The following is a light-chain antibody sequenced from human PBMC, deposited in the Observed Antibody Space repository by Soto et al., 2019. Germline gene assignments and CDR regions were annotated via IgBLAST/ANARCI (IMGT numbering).Light chain of an antibody. J-gene: IGKJ1*01. CDR2: KTS. CDR3: QQYNSESQT. CDR1: QSIRTW. V-gene: IGKV1-5*03. Sequence: DIPMTQSPSTLSASVGDRVTITCRASQSIRTWLAWYQQKPGKAPKLLIYKTSSLESGVPSRFSGSGSGTEFTLTISSVQPDDSATYYCQQYNSESQTFGQGTKVEIK.